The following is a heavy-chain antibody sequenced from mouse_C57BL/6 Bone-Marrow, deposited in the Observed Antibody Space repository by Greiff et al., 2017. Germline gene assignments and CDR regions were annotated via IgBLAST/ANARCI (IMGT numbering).Heavy chain of an antibody. CDR2: FHPYNDDT. CDR3: ARSYYGSSRYWYFDV. J-gene: IGHJ1*03. Sequence: QVQLQQSGAELVKPGASVKMSCKASGYTFTTYPIEWMKQNHGKSLEWIGNFHPYNDDTKYNEKFKGKATLTVEKSSSTVYLELILLTSDDSAVYYCARSYYGSSRYWYFDVWGTGTTVTVSS. CDR1: GYTFTTYP. D-gene: IGHD1-1*01. V-gene: IGHV1-47*01.